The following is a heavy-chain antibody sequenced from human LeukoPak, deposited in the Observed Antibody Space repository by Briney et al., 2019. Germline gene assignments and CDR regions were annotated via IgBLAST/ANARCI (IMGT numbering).Heavy chain of an antibody. D-gene: IGHD3-10*01. J-gene: IGHJ4*02. CDR1: GFTFSSYG. CDR2: ISYDGSNK. V-gene: IGHV3-30*18. Sequence: PGRSLRLSCAASGFTFSSYGMHWVRQAPGKGLEWVAVISYDGSNKYYADSVKGRFTISRDNSKNTLYLQVNSLRAEDTAVYYCAKPLWFGSPSAIDKGDYWGQGTLVTVSS. CDR3: AKPLWFGSPSAIDKGDY.